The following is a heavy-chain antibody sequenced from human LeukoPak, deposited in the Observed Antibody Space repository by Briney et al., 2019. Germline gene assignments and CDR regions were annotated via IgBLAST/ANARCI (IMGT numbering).Heavy chain of an antibody. Sequence: GASGKLSCNVSGYTLTELSIHWVRHAPGKGLELMGGFDPEYGETINSQKDQGRVTMTEDTSTDTGYMELSSLRSEDTAVYYCATDRVDSSGYYYYYYGMDVWGQGTTVTVSS. V-gene: IGHV1-24*01. CDR2: FDPEYGET. D-gene: IGHD3-22*01. CDR1: GYTLTELS. CDR3: ATDRVDSSGYYYYYYGMDV. J-gene: IGHJ6*02.